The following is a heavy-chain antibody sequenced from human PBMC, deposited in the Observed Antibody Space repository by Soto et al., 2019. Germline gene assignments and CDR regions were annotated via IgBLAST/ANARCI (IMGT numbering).Heavy chain of an antibody. CDR3: ARILQYCSGGSCRDDAFDI. Sequence: GGSLRLSCAASGFTFSSYAMSWVRQAPGKGLEWVSAISGSGGSTYYADSVKGRFTISRDNSKNTLYLQMNSLRAEDTAVYYYARILQYCSGGSCRDDAFDIWGQGTMVTVSS. CDR1: GFTFSSYA. V-gene: IGHV3-23*01. D-gene: IGHD2-15*01. CDR2: ISGSGGST. J-gene: IGHJ3*02.